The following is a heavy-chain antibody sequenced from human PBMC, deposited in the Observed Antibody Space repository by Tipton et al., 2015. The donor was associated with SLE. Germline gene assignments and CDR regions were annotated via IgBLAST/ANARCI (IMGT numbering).Heavy chain of an antibody. CDR1: GFTFSSTV. J-gene: IGHJ4*02. Sequence: SLRLSCAASGFTFSSTVMGWVRQAPGKGLEWVSFVSDAGGNTAYADSVKGRFTVSRDNSKNTLYLQMNSLRAEDTALYYCAGGWGAYWGQGTLVTVSS. V-gene: IGHV3-23*01. CDR3: AGGWGAY. CDR2: VSDAGGNT. D-gene: IGHD1-26*01.